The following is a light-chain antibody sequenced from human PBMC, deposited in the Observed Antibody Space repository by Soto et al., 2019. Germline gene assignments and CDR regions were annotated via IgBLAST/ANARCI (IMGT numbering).Light chain of an antibody. CDR1: DNIGPW. CDR2: KAS. CDR3: QHYNSYSRT. V-gene: IGKV1-5*03. J-gene: IGKJ1*01. Sequence: DIQMTQSPSTLSASIGDRVAITCRASDNIGPWVAWYQQKPGKAPKLLIYKASTLQTGAPSSFAGSGSGTGFTLTITRLQPDDFATYYCQHYNSYSRTFGQGTKVEV.